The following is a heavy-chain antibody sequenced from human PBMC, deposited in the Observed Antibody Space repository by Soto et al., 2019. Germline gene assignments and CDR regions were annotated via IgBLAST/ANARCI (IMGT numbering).Heavy chain of an antibody. V-gene: IGHV1-3*01. CDR2: INAGNGNT. CDR1: GYTFTSYA. J-gene: IGHJ6*03. CDR3: AREVVVVVAAIFYYYYMDV. Sequence: ASVKASCKASGYTFTSYAMHWVRQAPGQRLEWMGWINAGNGNTKYSQKFQGRVTITRDTSASTAYMELSSLRSEDTAVYYCAREVVVVVAAIFYYYYMDVWGKGTTVTVS. D-gene: IGHD2-15*01.